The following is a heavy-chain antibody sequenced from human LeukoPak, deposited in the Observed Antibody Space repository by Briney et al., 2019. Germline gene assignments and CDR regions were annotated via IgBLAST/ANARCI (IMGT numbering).Heavy chain of an antibody. Sequence: ASVKVSCKASGYTFTSHWMHWVRQPPGQGLEWMGIINPSDGSTSYSQKFQGRVTMTRDMSTSTVYMELSSLRSEDTAVYYCATISRDGIIPYYYYMDVWGKGTTVTVSS. CDR3: ATISRDGIIPYYYYMDV. J-gene: IGHJ6*03. V-gene: IGHV1-46*01. D-gene: IGHD5-24*01. CDR1: GYTFTSHW. CDR2: INPSDGST.